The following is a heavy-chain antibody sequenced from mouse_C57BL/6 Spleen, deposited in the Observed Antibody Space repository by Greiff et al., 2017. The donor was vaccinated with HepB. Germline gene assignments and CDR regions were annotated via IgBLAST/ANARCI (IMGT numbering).Heavy chain of an antibody. V-gene: IGHV5-17*01. Sequence: EVKLMESGGGLVKPGGSLKLSCAASGFTFSDYGMHWVRQAPEKGLEWVAYISSGSSTIYYADTVKGRFTISRDNAKNTLFLQMTSLRSEDTAMYYCARPEGSAWFAYWGQGTLVTVSA. CDR1: GFTFSDYG. CDR3: ARPEGSAWFAY. J-gene: IGHJ3*01. CDR2: ISSGSSTI. D-gene: IGHD3-3*01.